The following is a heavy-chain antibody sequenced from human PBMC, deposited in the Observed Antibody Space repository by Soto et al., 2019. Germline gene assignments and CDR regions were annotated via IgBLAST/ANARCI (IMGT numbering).Heavy chain of an antibody. CDR1: GFTFTRYS. CDR3: ARESEDLTSNFDY. CDR2: ISSTTNYI. Sequence: SLRLSCAATGFTFTRYSMNWVRQAPGKGLEWVSSISSTTNYIYYGDSMKGRFTISRDNAKNSLYLEMNSLRAEDTAVYYCARESEDLTSNFDYWGQGTLVTVS. J-gene: IGHJ4*02. V-gene: IGHV3-21*06.